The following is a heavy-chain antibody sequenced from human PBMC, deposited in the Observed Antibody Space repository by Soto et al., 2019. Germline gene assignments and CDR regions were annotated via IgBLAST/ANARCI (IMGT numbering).Heavy chain of an antibody. V-gene: IGHV4-39*01. J-gene: IGHJ4*02. CDR2: IYYRGST. D-gene: IGHD3-16*01. CDR3: ARAIMWGFDY. CDR1: SGSISSKNYY. Sequence: SETLSLTCTVSSGSISSKNYYWGWIRQPPGKGLEWIGSIYYRGSTYYNPSLKSRVTISLDTSKNQFSLRLSSVSAADTAVFYCARAIMWGFDYWGQGALVTVAS.